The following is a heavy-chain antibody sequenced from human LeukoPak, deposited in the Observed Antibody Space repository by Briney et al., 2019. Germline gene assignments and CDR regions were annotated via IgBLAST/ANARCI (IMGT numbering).Heavy chain of an antibody. V-gene: IGHV3-21*01. CDR2: ISRSSSYI. J-gene: IGHJ6*02. D-gene: IGHD3-3*01. Sequence: GGSLRLSCAASGFTFSSYSMNWVRQAPGEGLEWVSSISRSSSYIYYADSVKGRFTISRDNAKNSLYLQMNSLRAEDTAVYYCARYYDFWSGSFMDVGGQGATVTVSS. CDR1: GFTFSSYS. CDR3: ARYYDFWSGSFMDV.